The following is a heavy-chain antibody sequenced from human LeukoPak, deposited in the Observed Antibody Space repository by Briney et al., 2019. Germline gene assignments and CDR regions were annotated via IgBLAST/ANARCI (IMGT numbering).Heavy chain of an antibody. D-gene: IGHD1-26*01. CDR3: AKGEHQPTLSFDY. J-gene: IGHJ4*02. CDR1: GFTFTNYD. V-gene: IGHV3-23*01. Sequence: GGSLRLSCAASGFTFTNYDMSWVRQAPGKGLDWVSGISGRGGGTYYVDSVKGRFTISRDNSKNTLYLQMNSLRAEDTAVYYCAKGEHQPTLSFDYWGQGTLVTVSS. CDR2: ISGRGGGT.